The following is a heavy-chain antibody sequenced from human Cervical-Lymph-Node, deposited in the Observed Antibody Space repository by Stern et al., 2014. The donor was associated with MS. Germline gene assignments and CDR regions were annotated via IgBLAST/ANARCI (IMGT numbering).Heavy chain of an antibody. V-gene: IGHV3-33*01. Sequence: VQLVESGGGVVQPGRSLRLSCAASGFNFSKYGMHWVRQAPGQGLEWVAVIWYAGSNKYYVDSVKGRFTITRDNSKKNFYLQMKSLRGGGPGLYVGSGDTRNRGNNEYGGASLNWVFDLWGRGPPVTVPS. CDR1: GFNFSKYG. CDR2: IWYAGSNK. CDR3: SGDTRNRGNNEYGGASLNWVFDL. J-gene: IGHJ2*01. D-gene: IGHD2/OR15-2a*01.